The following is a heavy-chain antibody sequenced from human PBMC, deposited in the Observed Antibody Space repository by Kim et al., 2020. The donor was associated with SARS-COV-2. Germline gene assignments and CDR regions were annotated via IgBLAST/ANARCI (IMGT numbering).Heavy chain of an antibody. Sequence: ASVKVSCKASGYTFTGYYMHWVRQAPGQGLEWMGWINPNSGDTNYAQKFQGWVTMTRDTSISTAYMELSRLRSDDTAVYYCARALSVGATYYYYGMDVWGQGTTVTVSS. V-gene: IGHV1-2*04. CDR2: INPNSGDT. J-gene: IGHJ6*02. CDR1: GYTFTGYY. CDR3: ARALSVGATYYYYGMDV. D-gene: IGHD1-26*01.